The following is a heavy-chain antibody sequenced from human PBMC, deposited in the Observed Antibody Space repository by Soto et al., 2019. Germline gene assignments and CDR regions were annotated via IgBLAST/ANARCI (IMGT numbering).Heavy chain of an antibody. CDR1: GGSISSYY. D-gene: IGHD6-13*01. V-gene: IGHV4-59*01. Sequence: SETLSLTCTVSGGSISSYYWSWIRQPPGKGLEWIGYIYYSGSTNYNPSLKSRVTISVDTSKNQFSLKLSSVTAADTAVYYCARAGIAAAGRWFDPWGQGTLVTVS. CDR3: ARAGIAAAGRWFDP. CDR2: IYYSGST. J-gene: IGHJ5*02.